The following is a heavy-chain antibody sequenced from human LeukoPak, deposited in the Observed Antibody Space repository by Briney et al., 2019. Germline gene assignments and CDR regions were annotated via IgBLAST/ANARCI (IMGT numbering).Heavy chain of an antibody. V-gene: IGHV4-39*01. CDR2: IYYSGST. D-gene: IGHD6-13*01. CDR3: ATLGVISSSPVDY. J-gene: IGHJ4*02. CDR1: GGSISSSGYY. Sequence: SETLSLTCTVSGGSISSSGYYWGWIRQPPGKGLEWIGSIYYSGSTYYNPSLKSRVTISVDTSKNQFSLKLSSVTAADTAVYYCATLGVISSSPVDYWGQGTLVTVSS.